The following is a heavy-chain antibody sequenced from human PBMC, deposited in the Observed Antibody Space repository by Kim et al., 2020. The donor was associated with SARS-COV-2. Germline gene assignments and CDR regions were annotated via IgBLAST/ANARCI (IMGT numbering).Heavy chain of an antibody. CDR1: GGSFSGYH. CDR2: INHSGSI. D-gene: IGHD3-10*01. V-gene: IGHV4-34*01. CDR3: ARGRAGVVPSPILGIGPHYDYFIMDV. Sequence: SETLSLTCAVYGGSFSGYHWSWVRQPPGKGLEWIGEINHSGSINYNLSLKSRVTISIDTSKTQFSLKLTSVTAADTCFYYCARGRAGVVPSPILGIGPHYDYFIMDVWGHGTTVTVSS. J-gene: IGHJ6*02.